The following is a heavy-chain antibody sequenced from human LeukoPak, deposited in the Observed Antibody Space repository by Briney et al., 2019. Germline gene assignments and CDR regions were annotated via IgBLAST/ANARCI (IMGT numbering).Heavy chain of an antibody. J-gene: IGHJ4*02. Sequence: SVKVSCKASGGTFSSYAISWVRQAPGQGLEWMGGILPISGTANYAQNFQGRVTITADGSTSTAYMELSSLKSEDTAVYYCANLYCSSTSCRGDYWGQGTLITVSS. CDR1: GGTFSSYA. CDR2: ILPISGTA. CDR3: ANLYCSSTSCRGDY. D-gene: IGHD2-2*01. V-gene: IGHV1-69*01.